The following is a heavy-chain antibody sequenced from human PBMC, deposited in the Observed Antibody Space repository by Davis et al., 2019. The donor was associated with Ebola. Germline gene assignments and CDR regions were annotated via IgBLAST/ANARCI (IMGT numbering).Heavy chain of an antibody. CDR3: ARSWPSYDFWSGYSYGWFDP. D-gene: IGHD3-3*01. Sequence: MPSETLSLTCAVSGGSISSSNWWSWVRQPPGRGLEWIGEIYHSGSTNYNPSLKSRVTISVDTSKNQFSLKLSSVTAADTAVYYCARSWPSYDFWSGYSYGWFDPWGQGTLVTVSS. V-gene: IGHV4-4*02. J-gene: IGHJ5*02. CDR1: GGSISSSNW. CDR2: IYHSGST.